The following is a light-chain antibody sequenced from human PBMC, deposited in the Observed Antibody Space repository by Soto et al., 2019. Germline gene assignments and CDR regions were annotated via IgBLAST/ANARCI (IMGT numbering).Light chain of an antibody. CDR2: GAT. V-gene: IGKV3D-15*01. J-gene: IGKJ4*01. CDR1: QNININ. Sequence: EIVMTQSPLTLSVSPGERATLSCRASQNININLAWYQQRPGQAPRVLIYGATSMASGNPDRFSGSGSGTDFTLTINRLEPDDFAFYYCQQYKDWPPLTVGGGTRVEIK. CDR3: QQYKDWPPLT.